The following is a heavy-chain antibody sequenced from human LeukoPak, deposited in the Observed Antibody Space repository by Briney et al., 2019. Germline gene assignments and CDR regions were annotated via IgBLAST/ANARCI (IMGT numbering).Heavy chain of an antibody. CDR3: ARAWVISRLGDAFDI. D-gene: IGHD7-27*01. Sequence: PGGSLRLSCAASGFTFRSYSMNWVRQSPGKGLEWVSSITSSSSYLFYADSVKGRFTISRDNVKNSLYLQMNSLRAEDTAVYYCARAWVISRLGDAFDIWGQGTMVTVSS. V-gene: IGHV3-21*01. CDR2: ITSSSSYL. CDR1: GFTFRSYS. J-gene: IGHJ3*02.